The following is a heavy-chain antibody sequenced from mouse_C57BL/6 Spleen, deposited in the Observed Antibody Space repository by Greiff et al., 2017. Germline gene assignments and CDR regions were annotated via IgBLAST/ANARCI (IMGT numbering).Heavy chain of an antibody. CDR1: GYAFSSSW. CDR3: ARSADSSGPTFDY. V-gene: IGHV1-82*01. D-gene: IGHD3-2*02. Sequence: QVQLQQSGPELVKPGASVKISCKASGYAFSSSWMNWVKQRPGKGLEWIGRIYPGDGDTNYNGKFKGKATLTSDKSSSTAYMQLSSLTSEDSAVYFCARSADSSGPTFDYWGQGTTLTVSS. CDR2: IYPGDGDT. J-gene: IGHJ2*01.